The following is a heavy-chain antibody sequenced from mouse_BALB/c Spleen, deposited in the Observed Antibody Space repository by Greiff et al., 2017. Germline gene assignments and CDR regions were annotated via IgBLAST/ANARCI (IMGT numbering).Heavy chain of an antibody. D-gene: IGHD2-1*01. CDR3: ARGDYGNYYFDY. J-gene: IGHJ2*01. CDR2: INPYNGGT. V-gene: IGHV1-18*01. Sequence: EVQVVESGPELVKPGASMKISCKASGYSFTGYTMNWVKQSHGKNLEWIGLINPYNGGTSYNQKFKGKATLTVDKSSSTAYMELLSLTSEDSAVYYCARGDYGNYYFDYWGQGTTLTVSS. CDR1: GYSFTGYT.